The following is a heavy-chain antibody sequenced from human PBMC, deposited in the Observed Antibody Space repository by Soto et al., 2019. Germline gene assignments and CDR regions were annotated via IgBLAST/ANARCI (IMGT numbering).Heavy chain of an antibody. Sequence: GASVKVSCKASGGTFSSYAISWVRQAPGQGLEWMGGIIPIFGTANYAQKFQGRVTITADESTSTAYMELSGLRSEDTAVYYCAFHPRGYYDILTDYFYSNYGMDVWGQGTTVTVSS. D-gene: IGHD3-9*01. V-gene: IGHV1-69*13. CDR1: GGTFSSYA. CDR2: IIPIFGTA. CDR3: AFHPRGYYDILTDYFYSNYGMDV. J-gene: IGHJ6*02.